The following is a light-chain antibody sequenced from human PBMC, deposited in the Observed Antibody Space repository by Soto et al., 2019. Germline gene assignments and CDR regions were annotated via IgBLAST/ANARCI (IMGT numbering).Light chain of an antibody. CDR2: KAS. CDR1: QSISSW. Sequence: DIQMTQSPSTLSASVGDRVTITCRASQSISSWLAWYQQKPGKAPKLLIYKASSLESGVPSRFSGSGTGTEFTLNISSLQPDDFATSYCQQYNNYPWTFGQGTKVEIK. J-gene: IGKJ1*01. CDR3: QQYNNYPWT. V-gene: IGKV1-5*03.